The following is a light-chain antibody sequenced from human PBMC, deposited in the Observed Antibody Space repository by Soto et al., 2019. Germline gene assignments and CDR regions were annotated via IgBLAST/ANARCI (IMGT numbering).Light chain of an antibody. Sequence: EIVLTQSPATLSLSPRERATLSCRASQSVGSYLAWYQQKPGQAPRLLIYEASKRATGIPARFSGSGSGTDFTLTISSLEPEDFAVYYCQQRSNWPRTFGQGTKVEIK. CDR2: EAS. CDR1: QSVGSY. J-gene: IGKJ1*01. V-gene: IGKV3-11*01. CDR3: QQRSNWPRT.